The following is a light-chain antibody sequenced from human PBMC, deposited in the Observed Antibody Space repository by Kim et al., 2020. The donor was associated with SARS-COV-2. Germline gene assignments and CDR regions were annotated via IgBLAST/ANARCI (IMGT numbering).Light chain of an antibody. V-gene: IGLV3-9*01. Sequence: VALGQTARITCGGDSIVSISVHWYQQKPGQAPVLVISRDSSRPSGFPERFSGSNSGNTATLTISSAQAGDEADYYCQVWDSSTVVFGGGTQLTVL. CDR2: RDS. J-gene: IGLJ2*01. CDR3: QVWDSSTVV. CDR1: SIVSIS.